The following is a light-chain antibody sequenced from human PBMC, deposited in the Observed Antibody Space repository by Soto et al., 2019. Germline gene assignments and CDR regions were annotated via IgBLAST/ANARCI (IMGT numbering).Light chain of an antibody. V-gene: IGKV1-13*02. CDR2: DVS. CDR1: QGITSA. CDR3: QQFSTYPLT. Sequence: GDRVTITCRSSQGITSAIAWYRQRPGMAPELLIYDVSTLASGVTSRFSGSGSGTDFTLTISALQPEDFATYYCQQFSTYPLTFGGGTKVDIK. J-gene: IGKJ4*01.